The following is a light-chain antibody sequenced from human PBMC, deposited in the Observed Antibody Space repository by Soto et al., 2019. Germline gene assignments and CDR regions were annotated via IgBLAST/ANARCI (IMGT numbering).Light chain of an antibody. CDR1: SSDVGSYNR. CDR2: EVS. J-gene: IGLJ1*01. CDR3: SSYTSSSTPGV. V-gene: IGLV2-18*02. Sequence: QSVLTQPPSVSGSPGQSVTISCTGTSSDVGSYNRVSWYQQPPGTAPKLIIYEVSNRPSGVPDRFSGSKSGNTASLSISGLQAEDEADYYCSSYTSSSTPGVFGTGTKVTVL.